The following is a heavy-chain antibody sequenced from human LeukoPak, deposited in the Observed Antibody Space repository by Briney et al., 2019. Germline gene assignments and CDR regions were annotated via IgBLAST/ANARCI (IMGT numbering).Heavy chain of an antibody. J-gene: IGHJ5*02. Sequence: SETLSLTCAVYGGSFSGYYWSWIRQPPGKGLEWIGEINHSGSTNYNPSLKSRVTISVDTSRNKFSLKLSSVTAADTAVYYCARTPGGFLNWFDPWGQGTLVTVSS. CDR2: INHSGST. V-gene: IGHV4-34*01. CDR1: GGSFSGYY. CDR3: ARTPGGFLNWFDP. D-gene: IGHD3-10*01.